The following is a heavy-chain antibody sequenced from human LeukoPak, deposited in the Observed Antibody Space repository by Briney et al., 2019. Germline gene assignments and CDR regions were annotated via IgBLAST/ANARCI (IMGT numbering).Heavy chain of an antibody. D-gene: IGHD1-26*01. CDR2: IKQDGGEK. V-gene: IGHV3-7*04. Sequence: GGSLRLSCAASGFTFSKYWMSWVRQAPGKRLEWVANIKQDGGEKYYVDSVEGRFTISRDNAKNSLDLQMNSLRAEDTAVYYCVRQLDGTLDYWGQGTLVTVSS. J-gene: IGHJ4*02. CDR1: GFTFSKYW. CDR3: VRQLDGTLDY.